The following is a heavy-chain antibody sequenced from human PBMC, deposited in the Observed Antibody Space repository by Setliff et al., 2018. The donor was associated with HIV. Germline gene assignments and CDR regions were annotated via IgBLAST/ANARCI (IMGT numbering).Heavy chain of an antibody. V-gene: IGHV1-3*03. D-gene: IGHD3-9*01. J-gene: IGHJ5*02. CDR3: ARSPPYYDILTGYSSRGNWFDP. Sequence: AASVKVSCKASGYTFTSYAMHWVRQAPGQRLEWMGWINAGNGNTKYSQEFQGRVTITRDTSASTAYMELSSLRSEDMAVYYCARSPPYYDILTGYSSRGNWFDPWGQGTLVTVSS. CDR2: INAGNGNT. CDR1: GYTFTSYA.